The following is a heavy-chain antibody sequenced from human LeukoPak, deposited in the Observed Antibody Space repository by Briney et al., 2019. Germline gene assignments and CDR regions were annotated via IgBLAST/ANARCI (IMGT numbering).Heavy chain of an antibody. CDR1: GGSISSGGYS. CDR3: ARAPIWSGYHNYYYMDV. J-gene: IGHJ6*03. Sequence: SETLSLTCAVSGGSISSGGYSWSWIRQPPGKGLEWIGYIYHSGITHYNPPLKSRATISVDRSKKQFSLKLSSVTAADTAVYYCARAPIWSGYHNYYYMDVWGKGTTVTVSS. CDR2: IYHSGIT. V-gene: IGHV4-30-2*01. D-gene: IGHD3-3*01.